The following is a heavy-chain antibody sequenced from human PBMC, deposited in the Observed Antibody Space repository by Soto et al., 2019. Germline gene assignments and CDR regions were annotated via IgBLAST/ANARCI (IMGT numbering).Heavy chain of an antibody. Sequence: ASVKGSCKASGYTFTSYDSNWVRQAPGHEFEWMGLINPSGGSTSYAQKFRGRVTMTSDTSTSTVYMELSSLRSEDTAVYYCARVGMSTIYDYWGQGTLVTVSS. CDR3: ARVGMSTIYDY. D-gene: IGHD7-27*01. V-gene: IGHV1-46*01. CDR2: INPSGGST. J-gene: IGHJ4*02. CDR1: GYTFTSYD.